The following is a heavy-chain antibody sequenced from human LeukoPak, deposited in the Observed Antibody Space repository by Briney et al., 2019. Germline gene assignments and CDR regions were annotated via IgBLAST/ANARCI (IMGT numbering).Heavy chain of an antibody. V-gene: IGHV6-1*01. J-gene: IGHJ5*02. Sequence: SQTLSLACAISGDSVSSNSAAWNWIRQSPSRGLEWLGRTYYRSKWYNDYAVSVKSRITINPDTSKNQFSLKLSSVTAADTAVYYCARRLPGFLVRGVLNGNWFDPWGQGTLVTVSS. CDR2: TYYRSKWYN. D-gene: IGHD3-10*01. CDR3: ARRLPGFLVRGVLNGNWFDP. CDR1: GDSVSSNSAA.